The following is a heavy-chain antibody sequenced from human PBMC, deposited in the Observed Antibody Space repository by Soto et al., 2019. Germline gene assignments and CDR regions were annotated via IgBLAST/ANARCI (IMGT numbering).Heavy chain of an antibody. CDR1: GFTFSNYA. CDR2: ISSGGFTT. Sequence: PGGSLRLSCAASGFTFSNYAMTWVRQAPGKGLEWVSSISSGGFTTYYADSVKGRFTISRDNSKNTLYLHLDSLRAEDTAVYYWAKDRIQAPGQCVFDIWGHGTTVIVSS. CDR3: AKDRIQAPGQCVFDI. J-gene: IGHJ6*01. V-gene: IGHV3-23*01. D-gene: IGHD6-13*01.